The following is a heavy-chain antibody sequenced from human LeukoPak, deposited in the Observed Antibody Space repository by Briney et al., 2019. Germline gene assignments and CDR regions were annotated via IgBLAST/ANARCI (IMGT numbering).Heavy chain of an antibody. CDR1: GFSFSGYA. CDR2: ISYDGSEK. J-gene: IGHJ4*02. CDR3: ARTFWDKSNGYDYYFDY. Sequence: PGRSLRLSCAASGFSFSGYAMHWVRQAPGNGLEGVTVISYDGSEKYYSDSVKGRFTISRDNSKNTLYLQMNSLRAEDTAVYYCARTFWDKSNGYDYYFDYWGQGSLVTVSS. D-gene: IGHD5-12*01. V-gene: IGHV3-30*04.